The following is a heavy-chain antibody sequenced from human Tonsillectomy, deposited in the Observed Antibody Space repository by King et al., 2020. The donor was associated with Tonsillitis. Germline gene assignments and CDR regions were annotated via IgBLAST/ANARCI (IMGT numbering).Heavy chain of an antibody. V-gene: IGHV3-7*03. CDR3: ARCGYSYGYEKY. J-gene: IGHJ4*02. D-gene: IGHD5-18*01. CDR2: MKQDGSEK. CDR1: GFTFSSYW. Sequence: VQLVESGGGLVQPGGSLRLSCAASGFTFSSYWMSWVRQAPGKGLEWVANMKQDGSEKYYVDSVKGRFSISRDNTKNSLYLQMNSLRAEDTAVYYCARCGYSYGYEKYWGQGTLVTVSS.